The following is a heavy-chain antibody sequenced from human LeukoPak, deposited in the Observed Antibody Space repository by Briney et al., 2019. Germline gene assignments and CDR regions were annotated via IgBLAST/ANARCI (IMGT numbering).Heavy chain of an antibody. CDR2: IYYSGST. CDR1: GGSISSYY. D-gene: IGHD6-6*01. Sequence: KPSETLSLTCTVSGGSISSYYWSWIRQPPGKGLEWIGYIYYSGSTNYNPSLKSRVTISVDTSKNQFSLKLSSVTAADTAVYYCARVSKGGSSFDYWGQGTLVTVSS. V-gene: IGHV4-59*01. J-gene: IGHJ4*02. CDR3: ARVSKGGSSFDY.